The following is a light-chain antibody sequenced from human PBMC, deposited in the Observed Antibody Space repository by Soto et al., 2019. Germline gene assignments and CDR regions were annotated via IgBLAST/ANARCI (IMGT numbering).Light chain of an antibody. CDR3: QQYGRPSRT. Sequence: EIVLTQSPGTLSLTTGESATLSCRASQSVSSYLAWYQQKPGQAPRLLIYGASSRATGIPDRFSGSGSGTDFTLTISRLEPEDFAVYYCQQYGRPSRTFGQGTKVEIK. J-gene: IGKJ1*01. CDR1: QSVSSY. V-gene: IGKV3-20*01. CDR2: GAS.